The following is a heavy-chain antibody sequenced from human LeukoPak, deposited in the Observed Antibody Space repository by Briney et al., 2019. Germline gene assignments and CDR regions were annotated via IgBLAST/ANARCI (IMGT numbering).Heavy chain of an antibody. V-gene: IGHV3-23*01. Sequence: GGSLRLSCAASGFTFSTNAMSWVRQAPGKGLEWVSAISGSGGSTYHADSVKGRFTISRDNSKNTLYLQMNSLRAEDTAVYYCAKPNSHDSSVYNENLDYGGKEPLVPVSS. D-gene: IGHD3-22*01. CDR2: ISGSGGST. CDR1: GFTFSTNA. CDR3: AKPNSHDSSVYNENLDY. J-gene: IGHJ4*02.